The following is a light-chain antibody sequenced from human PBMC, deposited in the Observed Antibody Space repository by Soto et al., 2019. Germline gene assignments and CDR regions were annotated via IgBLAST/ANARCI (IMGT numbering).Light chain of an antibody. CDR2: DAS. Sequence: EVVLTQSLATLSLSPGERATLSCRASQSVRSFLAWYQHKPGQAPRLLIYDASNRATGIPDRFSGSGSGTDFTLTISRLEPEDFAVYYCQQHNQWPITFGQGTRLEI. CDR1: QSVRSF. V-gene: IGKV3-11*01. CDR3: QQHNQWPIT. J-gene: IGKJ5*01.